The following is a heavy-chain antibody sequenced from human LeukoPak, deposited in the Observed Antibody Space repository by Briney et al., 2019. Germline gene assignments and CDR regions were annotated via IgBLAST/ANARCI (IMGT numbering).Heavy chain of an antibody. V-gene: IGHV1-8*01. J-gene: IGHJ4*02. CDR1: GYTFTSYD. Sequence: ASVTVSFKASGYTFTSYDINWVRQAAGQGGEWMGWMNPNSGNTGYAQKFQGRVTITRNTSISTAYMELSSLRSEDTAVYYCARGRGLRGSYRFDYWGQGTLVTVSS. CDR3: ARGRGLRGSYRFDY. D-gene: IGHD1-26*01. CDR2: MNPNSGNT.